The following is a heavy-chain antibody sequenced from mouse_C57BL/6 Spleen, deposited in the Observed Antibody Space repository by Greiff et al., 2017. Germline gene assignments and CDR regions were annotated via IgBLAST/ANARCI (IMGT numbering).Heavy chain of an antibody. J-gene: IGHJ3*01. D-gene: IGHD2-4*01. CDR3: ARGDYDEAWFAY. CDR1: GFTFSSYG. V-gene: IGHV5-6*01. Sequence: EVQVVESGGDLVKPGGSLKLSCAASGFTFSSYGMSWVRQTPDKRLEWVATISSGGSYTYYPDSVKGRFTISRDNAKNTLYLQMSSLKSEDTAMYYCARGDYDEAWFAYWGQGTLVTVSA. CDR2: ISSGGSYT.